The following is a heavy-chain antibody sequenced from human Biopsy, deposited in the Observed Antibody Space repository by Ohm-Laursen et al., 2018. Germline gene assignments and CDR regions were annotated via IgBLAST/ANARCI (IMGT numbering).Heavy chain of an antibody. V-gene: IGHV1-46*01. CDR1: GYSSTSYY. J-gene: IGHJ4*02. CDR3: ARNTGWYGDLYYFDY. CDR2: INTSGSTT. D-gene: IGHD6-19*01. Sequence: AKASSKVSGYSSTSYYMHWVRQAPGQGLEWMGMINTSGSTTSYPQIFQGRVTMTRDTSKSTVYMELSSLRSADTAVYFCARNTGWYGDLYYFDYWGQGTLVTVSS.